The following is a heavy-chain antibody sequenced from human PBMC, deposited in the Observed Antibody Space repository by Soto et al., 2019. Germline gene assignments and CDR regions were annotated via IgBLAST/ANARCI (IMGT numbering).Heavy chain of an antibody. Sequence: GGSLRLSCAASGFTVSSNYMSWVRQAPGKGLEWVSVIYSGGSTYYADSVKGRFTISRDNSKNTLYLQMNSLRAEDTAVYYCARDRVAVAGDGYYYYYYMDVWGKGTTVTVSS. D-gene: IGHD6-19*01. J-gene: IGHJ6*03. CDR3: ARDRVAVAGDGYYYYYYMDV. CDR2: IYSGGST. V-gene: IGHV3-66*01. CDR1: GFTVSSNY.